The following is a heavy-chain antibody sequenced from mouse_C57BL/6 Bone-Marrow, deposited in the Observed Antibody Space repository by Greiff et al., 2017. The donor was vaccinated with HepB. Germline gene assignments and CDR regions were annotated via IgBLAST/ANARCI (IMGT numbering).Heavy chain of an antibody. V-gene: IGHV1-52*01. CDR1: GYTFTSYW. CDR2: IDPSDSET. Sequence: QVQLQQSGAELVRPGSSVKLSCKASGYTFTSYWMHWVKQRPIQGLEWIGNIDPSDSETHYNQKFKDKATLTVDKSSSTAYMQLSSLTSEDSAVYYCARLGGGYFDVWGTGTTVTVSS. CDR3: ARLGGGYFDV. J-gene: IGHJ1*03.